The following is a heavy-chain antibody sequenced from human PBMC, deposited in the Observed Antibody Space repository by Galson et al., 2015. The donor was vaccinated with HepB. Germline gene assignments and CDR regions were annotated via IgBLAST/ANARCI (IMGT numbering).Heavy chain of an antibody. CDR1: GFTFSSYA. D-gene: IGHD5-12*01. V-gene: IGHV3-30-3*01. CDR2: ISYDGSNK. CDR3: ARGYSGYDTLDY. J-gene: IGHJ4*02. Sequence: SLRLSCAASGFTFSSYAMHWVRQAPGKGLEWVAVISYDGSNKYYADSVKGRFTISRDNSKNTLYLQMNSLRAEDTAVYCCARGYSGYDTLDYWGQGTLVTVSS.